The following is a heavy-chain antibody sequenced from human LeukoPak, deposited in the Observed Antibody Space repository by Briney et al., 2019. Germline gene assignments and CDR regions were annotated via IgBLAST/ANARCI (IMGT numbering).Heavy chain of an antibody. Sequence: PSETLSLTCTVSGGSISSYYWSWIRQPPGKGLEWIGYIYYSGSTNYNPSLKSRVTISVDTSKDQFSLKLSSVTAADTAVYYCARDFEGDLDYWGQGTLVTVSS. J-gene: IGHJ4*02. CDR1: GGSISSYY. CDR3: ARDFEGDLDY. CDR2: IYYSGST. V-gene: IGHV4-59*01.